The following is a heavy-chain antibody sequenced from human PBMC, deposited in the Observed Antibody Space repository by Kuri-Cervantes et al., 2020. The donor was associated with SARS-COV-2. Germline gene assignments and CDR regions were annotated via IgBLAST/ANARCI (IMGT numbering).Heavy chain of an antibody. D-gene: IGHD1-1*01. CDR1: GGTFSSYA. CDR2: IIPIFGTA. Sequence: SVKVSCKASGGTFSSYAISWVRQAPGQGLEWMGGIIPIFGTASNAQKFQGRVTITADKSTSTAYMELSSLRSEDTAVYYCARATGTTGPRAFDIWGQGTMVTVSS. CDR3: ARATGTTGPRAFDI. V-gene: IGHV1-69*06. J-gene: IGHJ3*02.